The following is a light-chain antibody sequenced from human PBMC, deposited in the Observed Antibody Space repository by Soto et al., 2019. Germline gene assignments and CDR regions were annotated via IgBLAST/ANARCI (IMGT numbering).Light chain of an antibody. CDR3: QNYNPYPWT. J-gene: IGKJ1*01. V-gene: IGKV1-5*03. CDR2: KAS. Sequence: DIQMTQSPSTLSASVGDRVTVTCRASQSISSWLAWYQQKAGKAPKLLIYKASALESGVPSRFSGSGSGTEFTLTISSLEHEDFVTYYCQNYNPYPWTLGHGSKLDIK. CDR1: QSISSW.